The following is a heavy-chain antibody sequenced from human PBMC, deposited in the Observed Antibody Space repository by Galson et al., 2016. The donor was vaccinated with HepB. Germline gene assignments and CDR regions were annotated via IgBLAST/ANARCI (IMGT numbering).Heavy chain of an antibody. CDR1: GFTFSRYE. CDR3: ARGPVRLDDLLTGPPKNPDY. D-gene: IGHD3-9*01. CDR2: ISSSGTTI. Sequence: LRLSCAASGFTFSRYEMNWVRQAPGKGLEWVSYISSSGTTIYYADSVKGRFTISRDKAKNSLYLQMNGLRAEDTAVYYCARGPVRLDDLLTGPPKNPDYWGQGTLVTVSS. V-gene: IGHV3-48*03. J-gene: IGHJ4*02.